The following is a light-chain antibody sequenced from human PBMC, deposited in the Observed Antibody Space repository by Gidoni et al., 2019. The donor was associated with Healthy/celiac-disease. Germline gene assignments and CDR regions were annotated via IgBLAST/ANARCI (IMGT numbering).Light chain of an antibody. V-gene: IGKV3-11*01. J-gene: IGKJ4*01. Sequence: EIVLTHSPAPLSLSPGERATPSCRASQSVSSYLAWYQQKPGQAPRLLDYDASNRATGIPARFSGSGSGTDFTLTISSLPPEDFAVYYCQQRSNWPPTFGGGTKVEIK. CDR1: QSVSSY. CDR2: DAS. CDR3: QQRSNWPPT.